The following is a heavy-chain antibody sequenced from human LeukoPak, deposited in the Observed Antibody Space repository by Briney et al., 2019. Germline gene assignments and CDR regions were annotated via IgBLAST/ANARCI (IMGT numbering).Heavy chain of an antibody. D-gene: IGHD2-2*01. Sequence: PGGSLRLSCAASGFTFSSYAMSWVRQAPGKGLEWVSVISGSGRSTYYADSVKGRFTISRDNSKNTLYLQMNSLRAEDTAVYYCAKDQGTYCSTTSCYAPDAFDIWGQGTVVTVSS. J-gene: IGHJ3*02. CDR2: ISGSGRST. V-gene: IGHV3-23*01. CDR1: GFTFSSYA. CDR3: AKDQGTYCSTTSCYAPDAFDI.